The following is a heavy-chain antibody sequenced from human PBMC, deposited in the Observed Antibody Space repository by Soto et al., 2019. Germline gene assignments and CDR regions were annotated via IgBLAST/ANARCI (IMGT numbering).Heavy chain of an antibody. D-gene: IGHD6-19*01. V-gene: IGHV1-8*03. CDR1: VYTFTSYD. J-gene: IGHJ4*02. CDR3: ARVSGWYFLDY. Sequence: ASVTVCCKASVYTFTSYDINWVRQDTGQGLEWMGWMNPNSANTGYAQKFQGRVTITRDTSASTVYMELSSLRSEDTAVYYCARVSGWYFLDYWGQGTLVTVSS. CDR2: MNPNSANT.